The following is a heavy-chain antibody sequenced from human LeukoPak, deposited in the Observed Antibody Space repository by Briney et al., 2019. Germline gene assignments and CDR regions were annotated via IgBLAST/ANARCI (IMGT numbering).Heavy chain of an antibody. CDR2: LSGSGVTT. CDR1: GFSFSISA. Sequence: GGSLRLSCAASGFSFSISAMSWVRQAPGKGLEWVSTLSGSGVTTYYADSVKGRFTISRDNSKNTLYLQMNSLRAEDTAVYYCAEGIYSSGWSYFDYWGHGALVTVSS. D-gene: IGHD6-25*01. V-gene: IGHV3-23*01. J-gene: IGHJ4*01. CDR3: AEGIYSSGWSYFDY.